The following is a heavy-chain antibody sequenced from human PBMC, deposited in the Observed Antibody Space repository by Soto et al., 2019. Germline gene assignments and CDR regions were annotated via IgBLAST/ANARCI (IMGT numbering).Heavy chain of an antibody. V-gene: IGHV4-4*07. D-gene: IGHD4-4*01. J-gene: IGHJ6*02. CDR3: ARDLNPTTVTRRPAFYYYYGMDV. Sequence: QVQLQESGPGLVKPSETLSLTCTVSGGSISSYYWSRIRQPAGKGLEWIGRIYTSGGTNYNPSLKSRVTMSVDTSKNQFSLKLSSVTAADTAVYYCARDLNPTTVTRRPAFYYYYGMDVWGQGTTVTVSS. CDR2: IYTSGGT. CDR1: GGSISSYY.